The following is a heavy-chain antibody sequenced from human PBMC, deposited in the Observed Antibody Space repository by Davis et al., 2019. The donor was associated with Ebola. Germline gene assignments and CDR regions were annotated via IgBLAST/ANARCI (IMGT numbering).Heavy chain of an antibody. CDR1: GGSISSYY. D-gene: IGHD3-3*01. CDR3: ASTFGVVIIY. CDR2: IYSSGST. J-gene: IGHJ4*02. V-gene: IGHV4-59*05. Sequence: SETLSLTCTVSGGSISSYYWSWIRQPPGKGLEWIGSIYSSGSTYYNPSLKSRVTISVDTSKNQFSLKLSSVTAADTAVYYCASTFGVVIIYWGQGTLVTVSS.